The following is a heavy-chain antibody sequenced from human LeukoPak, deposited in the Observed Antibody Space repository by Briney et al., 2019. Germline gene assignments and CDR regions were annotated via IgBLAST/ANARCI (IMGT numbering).Heavy chain of an antibody. V-gene: IGHV3-53*01. CDR3: AKGAMVRGGYPDY. Sequence: GGSLRLSCAASGFTVSSNYMSWVRQAPGKGLEWVSVIYSGGSTYYADSVKGRFTISRDNSKNTLYLQMNSLRAEDTAVYYCAKGAMVRGGYPDYWGQGTLVTVSS. CDR2: IYSGGST. CDR1: GFTVSSNY. J-gene: IGHJ4*02. D-gene: IGHD3-10*01.